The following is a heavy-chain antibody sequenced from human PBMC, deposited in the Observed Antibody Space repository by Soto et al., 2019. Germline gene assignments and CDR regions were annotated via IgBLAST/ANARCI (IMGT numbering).Heavy chain of an antibody. CDR2: IIPIFGTA. V-gene: IGHV1-69*01. Sequence: QVQLVQSGAEVKKPGSSVKVSCKASGGTFSSYAISWVRQAPGQGLEWMGGIIPIFGTANYAQRFQGRVTITADESTSTAYMELSSMRSEDTAVYYCASGYDSCGSSTWGPYYFDYWGQGTLVTVSS. CDR3: ASGYDSCGSSTWGPYYFDY. CDR1: GGTFSSYA. J-gene: IGHJ4*02. D-gene: IGHD3-22*01.